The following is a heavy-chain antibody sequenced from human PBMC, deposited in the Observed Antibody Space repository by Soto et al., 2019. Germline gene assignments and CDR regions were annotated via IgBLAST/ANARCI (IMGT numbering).Heavy chain of an antibody. J-gene: IGHJ4*01. CDR3: TTDSRTTLPEIRFDY. CDR1: GFPFNNAW. D-gene: IGHD1-26*01. Sequence: PGGSLRLSCAASGFPFNNAWINWVRQVPGKGLEWVGRVKSKADGGSGDYAAPVKGRFVVSRDDSKDIVYLQMNSLKIADTGAYYCTTDSRTTLPEIRFDYWGHGTQVTVSS. V-gene: IGHV3-15*07. CDR2: VKSKADGGSG.